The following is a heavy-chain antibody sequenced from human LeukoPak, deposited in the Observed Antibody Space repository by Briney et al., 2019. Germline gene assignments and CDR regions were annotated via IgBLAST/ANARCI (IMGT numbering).Heavy chain of an antibody. CDR1: GFTFSSYS. D-gene: IGHD6-13*01. V-gene: IGHV3-48*02. Sequence: PGGSLRLSCAASGFTFSSYSMNWVRQAPGKGLEWVSYISSSSSTIYYADSVKGRFTISRDNAKNSLYLQMNSLRDEDTAVYYCARDLRQQLVPGVIWFDPWGQGTLVTVSS. J-gene: IGHJ5*02. CDR3: ARDLRQQLVPGVIWFDP. CDR2: ISSSSSTI.